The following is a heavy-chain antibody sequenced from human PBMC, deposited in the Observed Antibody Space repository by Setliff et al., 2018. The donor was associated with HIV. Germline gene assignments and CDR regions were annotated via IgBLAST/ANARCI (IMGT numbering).Heavy chain of an antibody. J-gene: IGHJ6*03. V-gene: IGHV4-4*07. D-gene: IGHD2-15*01. CDR2: IFSSGTT. CDR3: AREGWSDHYYYYMDV. Sequence: KPSETLSLTCTVSSGSISTYYWTWIRQSAGKGLEWIGRIFSSGTTNYNPSLQSRIAMSVDTSKNQFSLKLNSVTAADTAVYYCAREGWSDHYYYYMDVWDKGTTVTVSS. CDR1: SGSISTYY.